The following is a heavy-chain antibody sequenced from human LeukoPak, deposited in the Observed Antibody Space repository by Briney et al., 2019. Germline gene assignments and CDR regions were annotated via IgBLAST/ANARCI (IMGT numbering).Heavy chain of an antibody. CDR3: ARGYQYSSNSGSQFDY. V-gene: IGHV1-8*01. CDR1: GYTLTELS. CDR2: MNPNSGNT. D-gene: IGHD6-19*01. J-gene: IGHJ4*02. Sequence: ASVKVSCKVSGYTLTELSMHWVRQATGQGLEWMGWMNPNSGNTGYAQKFQGRVTMTRNTSISTAYMELSSLRSEDTAVYYCARGYQYSSNSGSQFDYWGQGTLVTVSS.